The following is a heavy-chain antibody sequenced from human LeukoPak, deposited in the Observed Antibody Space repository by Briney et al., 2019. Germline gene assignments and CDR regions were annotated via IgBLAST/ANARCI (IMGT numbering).Heavy chain of an antibody. CDR1: GYTFTSYY. CDR2: INPSGGST. V-gene: IGHV1-46*04. Sequence: ASVKVSCKASGYTFTSYYMHWVRQAPGQGLEWMGIINPSGGSTSYAQKLQGRVTMTRDTSTSTVYMELSSLRSEDTAVYYCARKGGGYPSYYYYGMDVWGQGTTVTVSS. D-gene: IGHD3-22*01. CDR3: ARKGGGYPSYYYYGMDV. J-gene: IGHJ6*02.